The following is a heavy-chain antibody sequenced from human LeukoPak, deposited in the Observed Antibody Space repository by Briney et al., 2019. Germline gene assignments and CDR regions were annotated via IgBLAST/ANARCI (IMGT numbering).Heavy chain of an antibody. CDR2: INHSGST. CDR1: GGSFSGYY. D-gene: IGHD3-22*01. J-gene: IGHJ4*02. Sequence: SETLSLTCGVYGGSFSGYYWSWIRQPPGKGLEWIGEINHSGSTNYNPSLKSRVTISVDTSKNQFSLKLSSVTAADTAAYYCARGNYYDSSGYYGYWGQGTLVTVSS. V-gene: IGHV4-34*01. CDR3: ARGNYYDSSGYYGY.